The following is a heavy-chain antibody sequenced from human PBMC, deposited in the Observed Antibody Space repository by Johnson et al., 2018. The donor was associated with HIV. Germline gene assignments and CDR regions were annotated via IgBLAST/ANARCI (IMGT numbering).Heavy chain of an antibody. Sequence: EVQLVESGGGVVRPGGSLRLSCAASGFTFDDYGMSWVRQAPGKGLEWVSGINWNGGSTGYADSVKGRFTISRDNAKNSLYLQMNSLRAEDTALYYCARDPPSFYGGLPDAFDIWGQGTMVTVSS. CDR1: GFTFDDYG. J-gene: IGHJ3*02. V-gene: IGHV3-20*04. CDR3: ARDPPSFYGGLPDAFDI. D-gene: IGHD4-23*01. CDR2: INWNGGST.